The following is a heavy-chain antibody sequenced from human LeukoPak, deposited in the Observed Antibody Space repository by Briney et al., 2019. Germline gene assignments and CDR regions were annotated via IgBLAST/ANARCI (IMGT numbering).Heavy chain of an antibody. Sequence: PGGSLRLSCAASGFTFSSYSMNWVRQAPGKGVEWVSSISSSSSYIYYADSVKGRFTISRDNAKNSLYLQMNSLRAEDTAVYYCARDLYSSNWFDPWGQGTLVTVSS. V-gene: IGHV3-21*01. J-gene: IGHJ5*02. CDR2: ISSSSSYI. CDR1: GFTFSSYS. D-gene: IGHD5-12*01. CDR3: ARDLYSSNWFDP.